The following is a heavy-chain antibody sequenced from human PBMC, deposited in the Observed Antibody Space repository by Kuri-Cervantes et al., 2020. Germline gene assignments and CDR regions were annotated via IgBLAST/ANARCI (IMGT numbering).Heavy chain of an antibody. D-gene: IGHD6-13*01. V-gene: IGHV3-30*03. Sequence: GGSLRLSCAASGFTFSSYGMHWVRQAPGKGLEWVAVISYDGSNKYYADSVKGRFTISRDNSKNTLYLQMNSLRAEDTAVYYCARARLAAAGHYGMDVWGQGTTVTVSS. J-gene: IGHJ6*02. CDR2: ISYDGSNK. CDR3: ARARLAAAGHYGMDV. CDR1: GFTFSSYG.